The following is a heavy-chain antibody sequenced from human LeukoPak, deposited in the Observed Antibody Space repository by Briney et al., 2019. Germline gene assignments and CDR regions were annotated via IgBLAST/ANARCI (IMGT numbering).Heavy chain of an antibody. CDR2: ISSSSSYI. V-gene: IGHV3-21*01. Sequence: GGSLRLSCAASGFTFSSYWMHWVRQAPGKGLEWVSSISSSSSYIYYVDSVKGRFTISRDNAKNSLYLQMNSLRAEDTAVYYCARGQLYYDSSGFDYWGQGTLVTVSS. CDR1: GFTFSSYW. D-gene: IGHD3-22*01. J-gene: IGHJ4*02. CDR3: ARGQLYYDSSGFDY.